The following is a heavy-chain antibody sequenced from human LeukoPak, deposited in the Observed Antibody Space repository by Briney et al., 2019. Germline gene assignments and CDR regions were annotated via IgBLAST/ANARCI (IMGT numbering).Heavy chain of an antibody. CDR1: GFTFSSYD. V-gene: IGHV3-13*01. CDR3: ARGGSTTTTSAFDI. Sequence: GGSLRLSCAASGFTFSSYDMHWVRQATGKGLEWVSAIGTAGDTYYPGSVKGRFTISRENAKNSLYLQMNSLRAGDTAVYYCARGGSTTTTSAFDIWGQGTMVTVSS. D-gene: IGHD5-12*01. J-gene: IGHJ3*02. CDR2: IGTAGDT.